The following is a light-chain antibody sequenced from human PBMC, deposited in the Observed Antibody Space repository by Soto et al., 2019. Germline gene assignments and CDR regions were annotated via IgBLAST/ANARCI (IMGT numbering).Light chain of an antibody. V-gene: IGKV3-20*01. CDR2: GAS. J-gene: IGKJ4*01. CDR3: QQYGSSSLT. Sequence: EIVLTQSPGTQSLSPGERAALSCTASQSVSSSYLAWYQQKPGQAPRLLIYGASSRATGIPDRFSGSGSGTDFTLTISRLEPEDFAVYYCQQYGSSSLTFGGGTKVEIK. CDR1: QSVSSSY.